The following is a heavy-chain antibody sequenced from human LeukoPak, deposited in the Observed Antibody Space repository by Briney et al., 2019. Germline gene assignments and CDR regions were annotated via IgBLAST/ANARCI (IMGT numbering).Heavy chain of an antibody. Sequence: SETLSLTCTVSGGSISSYYWSWLRQPAGKGLEWIGRIYTSGSTNYNPSLNSRVTMSVDTSKNQFSLKLSSVTAADTAVYYCATRPRGVMVDVWGQGTTVTVSS. J-gene: IGHJ6*02. V-gene: IGHV4-4*07. CDR1: GGSISSYY. CDR2: IYTSGST. CDR3: ATRPRGVMVDV. D-gene: IGHD3-10*01.